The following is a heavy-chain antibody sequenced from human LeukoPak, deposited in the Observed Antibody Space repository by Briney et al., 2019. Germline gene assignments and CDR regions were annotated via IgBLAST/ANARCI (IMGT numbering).Heavy chain of an antibody. J-gene: IGHJ4*02. Sequence: PSETLSLTCTVSGGSISSYYWSWIRQPPGKGLEWIGYIYYSGSTNYNPSLKSRVTISVDTSKNQFSLKLSSVTAADTAVYYCARVIGKLPRAPLDYWGQGTLVTVSS. D-gene: IGHD2-21*01. CDR3: ARVIGKLPRAPLDY. V-gene: IGHV4-59*01. CDR2: IYYSGST. CDR1: GGSISSYY.